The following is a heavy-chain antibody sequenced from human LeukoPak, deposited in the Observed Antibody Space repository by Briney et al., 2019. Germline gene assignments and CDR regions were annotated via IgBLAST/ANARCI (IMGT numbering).Heavy chain of an antibody. J-gene: IGHJ3*02. Sequence: SETLSLTCTASGGSISSSSYYWGWIRQPPGKGLEWIGSIYYSGSTYYNPSLKSRVTISVDTSKNQFSLKPSSVTAADTAVYYCARDNCDSSGWCLYAFDIWGQGTMVTVSS. CDR3: ARDNCDSSGWCLYAFDI. CDR2: IYYSGST. CDR1: GGSISSSSYY. V-gene: IGHV4-39*07. D-gene: IGHD6-19*01.